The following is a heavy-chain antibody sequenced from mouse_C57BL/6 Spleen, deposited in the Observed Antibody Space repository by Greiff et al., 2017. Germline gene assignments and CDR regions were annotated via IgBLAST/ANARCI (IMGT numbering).Heavy chain of an antibody. J-gene: IGHJ1*03. CDR1: GYTFTDYS. Sequence: VQLLESDAGLVQPGASLTISCAVSGYTFTDYSIYWLNQRPEQSLEWIGYIINSDGSTKYNETFKGKVTFTADKSNSTVYLQINSLTSEDSAVYFCARSGSSYGYMDVWGTGTTVTVSS. V-gene: IGHV1-78*01. CDR2: IINSDGST. D-gene: IGHD1-1*01. CDR3: ARSGSSYGYMDV.